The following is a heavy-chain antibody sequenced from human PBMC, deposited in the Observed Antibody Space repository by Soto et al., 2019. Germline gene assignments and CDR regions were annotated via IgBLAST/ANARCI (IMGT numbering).Heavy chain of an antibody. V-gene: IGHV5-51*01. J-gene: IGHJ4*02. Sequence: GESLKISCKGSVYSFTSYWIGWVRQMPGKGLEWMGIIYPGDSDTRYSPPFQGQVTISADNSKNTLYLQMNSLRAEDTAVYYCARDQGTYYDFWSGYYPAYWGQGTLVTVS. CDR3: ARDQGTYYDFWSGYYPAY. D-gene: IGHD3-3*01. CDR2: IYPGDSDT. CDR1: VYSFTSYW.